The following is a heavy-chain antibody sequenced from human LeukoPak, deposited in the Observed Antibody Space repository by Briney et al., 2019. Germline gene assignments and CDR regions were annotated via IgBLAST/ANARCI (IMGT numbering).Heavy chain of an antibody. CDR2: ISGSGGST. Sequence: GGSLRLSCAASGFTFSSYAMSWVRQAPGKGLEWVSAISGSGGSTYYADSVKGRFTISRDNSKNTLYLQMNSLRAEDAAVYYCAKGGGITIFGVGDDYWGQGTLVTVSS. CDR3: AKGGGITIFGVGDDY. V-gene: IGHV3-23*01. CDR1: GFTFSSYA. D-gene: IGHD3-3*01. J-gene: IGHJ4*02.